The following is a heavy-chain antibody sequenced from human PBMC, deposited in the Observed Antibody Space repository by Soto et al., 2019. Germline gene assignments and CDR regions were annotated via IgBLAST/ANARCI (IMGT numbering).Heavy chain of an antibody. D-gene: IGHD3-10*01. Sequence: ASVKVSCKASGYTFTGYYMHWVRQAPGQGLEWMGWINPNSGGTNYAQKFQGWVTMARDTSISTAYMELSRLRSDDTAVYYCAREGSGSGSYLHYYYGMDVWGRGTTVTVSS. CDR1: GYTFTGYY. CDR2: INPNSGGT. CDR3: AREGSGSGSYLHYYYGMDV. J-gene: IGHJ6*02. V-gene: IGHV1-2*04.